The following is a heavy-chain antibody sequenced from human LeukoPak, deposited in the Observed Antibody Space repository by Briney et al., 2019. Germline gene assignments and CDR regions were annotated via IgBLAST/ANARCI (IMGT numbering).Heavy chain of an antibody. CDR1: GYTFTSQY. J-gene: IGHJ6*03. CDR3: ATNGPPDSSHYYYYMDV. CDR2: INLSGGDT. V-gene: IGHV1-46*01. Sequence: ASVKVSCKASGYTFTSQYMHWVRQAPGQGLEWIGIINLSGGDTTYAQKLQDRVTMTTDTSTSTVYMELSSLRSEDTAVYYCATNGPPDSSHYYYYMDVWGKGTTVTISS. D-gene: IGHD2-8*01.